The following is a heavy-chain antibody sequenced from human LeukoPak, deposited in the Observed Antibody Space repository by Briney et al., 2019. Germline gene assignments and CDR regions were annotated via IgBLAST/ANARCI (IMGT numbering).Heavy chain of an antibody. CDR3: AREYRSSSWPHYYYYGMDV. D-gene: IGHD6-13*01. CDR1: GYTFASYY. J-gene: IGHJ6*02. Sequence: ASVSVSWKASGYTFASYYMHWVRQAPGQGLEWMGITNPSGGSTSYAQKFQGRVTMTRDTSTSTVYMELSSLRSEDTAVYYCAREYRSSSWPHYYYYGMDVWGQGTTVTVSS. V-gene: IGHV1-46*01. CDR2: TNPSGGST.